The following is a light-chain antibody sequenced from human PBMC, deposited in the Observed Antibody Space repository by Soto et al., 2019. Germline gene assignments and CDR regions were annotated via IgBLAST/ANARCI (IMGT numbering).Light chain of an antibody. J-gene: IGKJ4*01. CDR3: QQRSLWPPN. V-gene: IGKV3-11*01. CDR2: DAS. CDR1: QSVSNY. Sequence: EIVLTQSPATLSFYPGDRATLSCRARQSVSNYLAWYQQKPGQAPRLIIYDASNRATGIPARFSCSGSGTDFTLIIISMEHDDPAVIYCQQRSLWPPNFGGATKVEIK.